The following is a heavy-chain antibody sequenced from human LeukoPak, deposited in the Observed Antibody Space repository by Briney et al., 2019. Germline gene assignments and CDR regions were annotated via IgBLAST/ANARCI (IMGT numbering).Heavy chain of an antibody. CDR2: MNPNSGNT. CDR3: ARTYYYGSGSPDY. V-gene: IGHV1-8*01. CDR1: GYTFTSYD. D-gene: IGHD3-10*01. J-gene: IGHJ4*02. Sequence: ASVKVSCKASGYTFTSYDINWVRQATGQGLEWMGWMNPNSGNTGYAQKFQGRVTMTRDTSISTAYMELSRLRSDDTAVYYCARTYYYGSGSPDYWGQGTLVTVSS.